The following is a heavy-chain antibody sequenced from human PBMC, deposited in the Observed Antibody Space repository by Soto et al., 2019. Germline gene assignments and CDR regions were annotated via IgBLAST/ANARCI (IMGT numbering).Heavy chain of an antibody. J-gene: IGHJ2*01. Sequence: QLQLQESGPGLVKPSETLSLTCTVSGGSISSSSYYWGWIRQPPGKGLEWIGSIYYSGSTYYNPSLKSRVTISVDTSKNQFSLKLSSVTAADTAVYYCAIRRADYGDYRMWYFDLWGRGTLVTVSS. V-gene: IGHV4-39*01. D-gene: IGHD4-17*01. CDR3: AIRRADYGDYRMWYFDL. CDR1: GGSISSSSYY. CDR2: IYYSGST.